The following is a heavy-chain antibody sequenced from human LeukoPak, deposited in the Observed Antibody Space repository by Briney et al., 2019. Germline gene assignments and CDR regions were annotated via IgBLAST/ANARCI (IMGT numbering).Heavy chain of an antibody. Sequence: SETLSLTCTVSGGSISSYYWSWIRQPPGKGLEWIGYIYYSGSTNYHPSLKSRVTISVDSSKNQFSLKLSSVTAADTAVYYCARHRRGYYYYGMDVWGQGTTVTVSS. CDR2: IYYSGST. CDR3: ARHRRGYYYYGMDV. V-gene: IGHV4-59*08. CDR1: GGSISSYY. J-gene: IGHJ6*02.